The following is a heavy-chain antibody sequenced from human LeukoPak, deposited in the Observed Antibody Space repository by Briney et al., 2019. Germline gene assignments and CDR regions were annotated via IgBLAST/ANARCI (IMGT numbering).Heavy chain of an antibody. CDR3: APGYCSGGSCYPPFHMDV. J-gene: IGHJ6*03. CDR2: ISSSGSTI. V-gene: IGHV3-48*03. D-gene: IGHD2-15*01. CDR1: GFTFSSYE. Sequence: GGSLRLSCAASGFTFSSYEMNWVRQAPGKGLEWVSYISSSGSTIYYADSVKGRFTISRDNAKNSLYLQMNSLRAEDTAVYYCAPGYCSGGSCYPPFHMDVWGKGTTVTVS.